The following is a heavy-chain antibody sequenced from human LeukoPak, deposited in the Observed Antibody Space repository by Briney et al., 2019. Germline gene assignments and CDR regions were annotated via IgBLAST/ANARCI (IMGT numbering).Heavy chain of an antibody. Sequence: GGSLRLSCAASGFTFSDTWMHWVRQAPGKGLVWVSRIRSDGSDTRYAEPVKGRFTISRNNAKNTLYLQMNSLRAEDTAVYYCARGKYDSSGYPLLGFDYWGQGTLVTVSS. V-gene: IGHV3-74*01. CDR1: GFTFSDTW. J-gene: IGHJ4*02. CDR2: IRSDGSDT. D-gene: IGHD3-22*01. CDR3: ARGKYDSSGYPLLGFDY.